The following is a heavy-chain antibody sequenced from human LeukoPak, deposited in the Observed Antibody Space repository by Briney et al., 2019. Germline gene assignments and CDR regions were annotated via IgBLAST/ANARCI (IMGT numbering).Heavy chain of an antibody. V-gene: IGHV3-7*01. CDR3: VTEFWYXFXX. D-gene: IGHD3-3*01. J-gene: IGHJ4*02. Sequence: GGSLRLSCITSGFNFRRYNMAWVRQAPGKGLEWLATFAWDESAIEYADSVRGRFTISRDNAKNSVHLQMTGLRAEDTAVYFCVTEFWYXFXXWGQXLLVT. CDR2: FAWDESAI. CDR1: GFNFRRYN.